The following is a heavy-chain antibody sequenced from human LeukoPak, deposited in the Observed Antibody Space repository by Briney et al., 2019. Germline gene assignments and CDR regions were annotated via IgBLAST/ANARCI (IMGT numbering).Heavy chain of an antibody. CDR3: ARVGHCTSSSCPYYFDY. Sequence: GGSLRLSCAASGLTFSDYTMNWVRQAPGKGLEWVSYISSSSSTISYADSVKGRFTISRDNAKNSLFLQMNSLRAEDTAVYYCARVGHCTSSSCPYYFDYWGQGTLVTVSS. V-gene: IGHV3-48*01. CDR2: ISSSSSTI. D-gene: IGHD2-2*03. J-gene: IGHJ4*02. CDR1: GLTFSDYT.